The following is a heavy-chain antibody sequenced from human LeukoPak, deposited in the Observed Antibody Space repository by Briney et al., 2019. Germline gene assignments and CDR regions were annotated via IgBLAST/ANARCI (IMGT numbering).Heavy chain of an antibody. CDR3: ARTAARRFDH. CDR1: GYTFISYY. Sequence: ASVKVSCKASGYTFISYYMHWVRQAPGQGLEWMGIINPTGGSTTYAQKFQGRVTMTRDTSTSTVYMELSSLRSDDTAVYYCARTAARRFDHWGQGTLVTVSS. J-gene: IGHJ4*02. V-gene: IGHV1-46*01. CDR2: INPTGGST. D-gene: IGHD6-6*01.